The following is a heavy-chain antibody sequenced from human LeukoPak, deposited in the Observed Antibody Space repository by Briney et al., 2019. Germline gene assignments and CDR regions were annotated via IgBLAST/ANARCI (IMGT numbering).Heavy chain of an antibody. CDR2: IASSTI. Sequence: GGSLRLSCAASGFTFSTYSMNWVRQAPGKGLEWVAYIASSTIYYADSVKGRFTISRDNAKNSLYLQMNSLRDEDTAVYYCARGPAAAIDYWGQGTLVTVSS. V-gene: IGHV3-48*02. CDR3: ARGPAAAIDY. D-gene: IGHD2-2*01. J-gene: IGHJ4*02. CDR1: GFTFSTYS.